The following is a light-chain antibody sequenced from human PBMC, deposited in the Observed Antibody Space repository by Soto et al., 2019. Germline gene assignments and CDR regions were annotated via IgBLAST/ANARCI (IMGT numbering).Light chain of an antibody. J-gene: IGKJ1*01. CDR1: QSVRSY. CDR3: QQSYSTQWT. Sequence: DIQLTQSPFSLSASVSERVTITCRASQSVRSYLNWYTTKPGKAPKLLIFAESSLQSGTPSRLSGSGYGTDCNLKISTLQPEELATDYGQQSYSTQWTFGQGTKVDIK. V-gene: IGKV1-39*01. CDR2: AES.